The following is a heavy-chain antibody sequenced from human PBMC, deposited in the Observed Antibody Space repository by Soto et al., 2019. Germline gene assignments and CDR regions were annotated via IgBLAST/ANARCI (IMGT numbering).Heavy chain of an antibody. CDR2: INHSGST. CDR3: ARGIAAAHLGWFDP. CDR1: GGSFSGYY. Sequence: QVQLQQWGAGLLKPSETLSLTCAVYGGSFSGYYWSWIRQPPGKGLEWIGEINHSGSTNYNPSLKGRVTISVDTSKNQFSLKLSSVTAADTAVYYCARGIAAAHLGWFDPWGQGTLVTVSS. D-gene: IGHD6-13*01. V-gene: IGHV4-34*01. J-gene: IGHJ5*02.